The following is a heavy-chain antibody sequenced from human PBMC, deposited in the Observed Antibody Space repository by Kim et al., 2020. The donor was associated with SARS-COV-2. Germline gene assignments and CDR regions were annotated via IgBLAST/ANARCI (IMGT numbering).Heavy chain of an antibody. CDR2: ISNSGVPI. CDR3: ARGLRREGYHSPWFDY. J-gene: IGHJ4*02. V-gene: IGHV3-11*01. Sequence: GGSLRLSCAASGFTFSDYYMSWIRQAPGKGLDWVAYISNSGVPIYYGDSVKGRFTISRDNARNSLSLQMNSLRADDTAVYFCARGLRREGYHSPWFDYWGQGALVTVSS. CDR1: GFTFSDYY. D-gene: IGHD5-12*01.